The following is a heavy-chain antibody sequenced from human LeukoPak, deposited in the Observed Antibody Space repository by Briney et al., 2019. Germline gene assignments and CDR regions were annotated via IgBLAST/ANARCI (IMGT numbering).Heavy chain of an antibody. CDR1: SGSISSYY. D-gene: IGHD6-13*01. CDR3: ARAGIGP. Sequence: SETLSLTCTVSSGSISSYYWSWIRQPPGKGLEWIGYIYSSGSTNYSPSLKSRVTISLDTSKNQVSLKLTSVTAADTAVYYCARAGIGPWGQGTLVTVSS. J-gene: IGHJ5*02. CDR2: IYSSGST. V-gene: IGHV4-59*01.